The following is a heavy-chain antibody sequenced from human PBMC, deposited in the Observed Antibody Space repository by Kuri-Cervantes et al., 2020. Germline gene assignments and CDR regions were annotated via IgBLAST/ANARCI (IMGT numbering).Heavy chain of an antibody. D-gene: IGHD3-16*01. Sequence: GGSLRLSCTASGFTFSDSAMNWVRQTPEKGLEWVSTISSTSTRTFYADSVKGRFTISRDNSNNVLFLQMDSLRVEDTAVYYCAKPSVWGAGWFDPWGQGTLVIVSS. CDR2: ISSTSTRT. CDR3: AKPSVWGAGWFDP. J-gene: IGHJ5*02. CDR1: GFTFSDSA. V-gene: IGHV3-23*01.